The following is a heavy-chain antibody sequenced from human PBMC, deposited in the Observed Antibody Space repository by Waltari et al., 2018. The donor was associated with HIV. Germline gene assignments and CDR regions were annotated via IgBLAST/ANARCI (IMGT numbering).Heavy chain of an antibody. CDR1: GHTFTSYY. Sequence: QVQLVQSGAEVKKPGASVKVSCKASGHTFTSYYMHWVRQAPGQGLEWMGIINPSGGSTSYAQKFQGRVTMTRDTSTSTVFMDLSSLRSEDTAMYYCARENDYYDSSGYSLDYWGQGTLVTVSS. V-gene: IGHV1-46*01. CDR3: ARENDYYDSSGYSLDY. D-gene: IGHD3-22*01. J-gene: IGHJ4*02. CDR2: INPSGGST.